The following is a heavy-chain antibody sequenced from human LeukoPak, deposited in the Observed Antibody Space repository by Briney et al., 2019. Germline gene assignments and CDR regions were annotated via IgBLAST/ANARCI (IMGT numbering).Heavy chain of an antibody. D-gene: IGHD4-17*01. CDR3: ARPIANGAYLNY. CDR2: IIYSGST. J-gene: IGHJ4*02. V-gene: IGHV4-39*01. CDR1: GGSISSSNNY. Sequence: SETLSLTCTVSGGSISSSNNYWGWLRQPPGKGLEWIGNIIYSGSTNYSPSLKSRVTISGNMSKTQFSLKMRPVTATATAVYYSARPIANGAYLNYWGQGTLVTVSS.